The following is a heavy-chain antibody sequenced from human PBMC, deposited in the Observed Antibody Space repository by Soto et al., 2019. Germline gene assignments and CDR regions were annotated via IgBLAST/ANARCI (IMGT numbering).Heavy chain of an antibody. CDR1: GGSISSGCYS. CDR2: IYHSGST. D-gene: IGHD2-8*01. CDR3: VRLVGGYFNGVSYGPGRLDP. Sequence: SETLSLTCAVSGGSISSGCYSWSWIRQPPGKGLEWIGYIYHSGSTYYNPSFQGQVTISADKSISTAYLHWNSLGASDTAMYYCVRLVGGYFNGVSYGPGRLDPWGQGTLVTVSS. V-gene: IGHV4-30-2*01. J-gene: IGHJ5*02.